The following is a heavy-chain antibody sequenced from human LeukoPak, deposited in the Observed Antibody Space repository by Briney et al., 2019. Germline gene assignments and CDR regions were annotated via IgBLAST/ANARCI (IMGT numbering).Heavy chain of an antibody. CDR1: GFTFSSYA. CDR3: AKNKKSTTGTTMYYFDY. CDR2: ISGSGGST. D-gene: IGHD1-1*01. Sequence: PGGSLRLSCAASGFTFSSYAMSWVRQAPGKGLEWVSAISGSGGSTYYADSVEGRFTIFRDNSKNTLYLQMNSLRAEDTAVYYCAKNKKSTTGTTMYYFDYWGQGTLVTVSS. J-gene: IGHJ4*02. V-gene: IGHV3-23*01.